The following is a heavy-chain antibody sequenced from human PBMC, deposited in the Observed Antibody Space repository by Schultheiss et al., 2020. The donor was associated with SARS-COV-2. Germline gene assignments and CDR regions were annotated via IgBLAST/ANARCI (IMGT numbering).Heavy chain of an antibody. V-gene: IGHV4-34*01. CDR3: ARGVSGYSYGKADY. CDR1: GGSFSGYY. Sequence: SQTLSLTCAVYGGSFSGYYWSWIRQPPGKGLEWIGKINHSGSTNYNPSLKSRVTISVDTSKNQFSLKLSSVTAADTAVYYCARGVSGYSYGKADYWGQGTLVTVSS. J-gene: IGHJ4*02. CDR2: INHSGST. D-gene: IGHD5-18*01.